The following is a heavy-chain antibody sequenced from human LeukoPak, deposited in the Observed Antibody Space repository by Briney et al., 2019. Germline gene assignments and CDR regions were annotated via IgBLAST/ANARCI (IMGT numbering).Heavy chain of an antibody. J-gene: IGHJ6*02. V-gene: IGHV1-46*01. CDR1: GYTFTSYY. D-gene: IGHD6-13*01. CDR3: ARDASFIAAASYGMDV. Sequence: ASVKVSCKASGYTFTSYYMHWVRQAPGQGLEWMGIINPSGGSTSYAQKFQGRVTMTRDTSTSTVYMGLSSLRSEDTAVYYCARDASFIAAASYGMDVWGQGTTDTVSS. CDR2: INPSGGST.